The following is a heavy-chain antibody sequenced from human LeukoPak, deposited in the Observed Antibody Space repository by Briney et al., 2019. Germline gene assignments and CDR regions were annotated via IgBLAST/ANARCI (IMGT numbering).Heavy chain of an antibody. Sequence: GGSLRLSCAASGFTFSSYWMSWVRQAPGKGLEWVANIKQDGSEKYYVDSVKGRFTISRDNAKNSLYLQMNSLRAEDTAVYYCARGLSYYDFWSGYYPFGYWGQGTLVTVSS. CDR3: ARGLSYYDFWSGYYPFGY. V-gene: IGHV3-7*01. J-gene: IGHJ4*02. CDR1: GFTFSSYW. CDR2: IKQDGSEK. D-gene: IGHD3-3*01.